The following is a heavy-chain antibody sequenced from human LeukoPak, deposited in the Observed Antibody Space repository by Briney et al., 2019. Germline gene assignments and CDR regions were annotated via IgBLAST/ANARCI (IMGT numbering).Heavy chain of an antibody. Sequence: GGSLILCCAAAGFPFSTYSMNWVRQAPGRGLWLVSSISGSSSYIYYADSVKGRLTISRDNAKNSLFLQMNSLRAEDTAVYYCARGYGGTYSKGQFAFDIWGQGTMVTVSS. J-gene: IGHJ3*02. CDR3: ARGYGGTYSKGQFAFDI. V-gene: IGHV3-21*01. D-gene: IGHD1-26*01. CDR2: ISGSSSYI. CDR1: GFPFSTYS.